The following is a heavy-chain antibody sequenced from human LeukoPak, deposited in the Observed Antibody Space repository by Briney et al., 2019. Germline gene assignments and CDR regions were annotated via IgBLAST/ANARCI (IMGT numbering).Heavy chain of an antibody. Sequence: ASVKVSCKASGYTFTAYYIHWVRLAPGQGLEWMGWITPKSGGTNYAQKFQGRVTMTRDTSITTVYMELSRLRSDDAAVYYCARDEDADSHNDLDVWGQGTKVTVSS. D-gene: IGHD2-15*01. CDR3: ARDEDADSHNDLDV. J-gene: IGHJ3*01. CDR1: GYTFTAYY. CDR2: ITPKSGGT. V-gene: IGHV1-2*02.